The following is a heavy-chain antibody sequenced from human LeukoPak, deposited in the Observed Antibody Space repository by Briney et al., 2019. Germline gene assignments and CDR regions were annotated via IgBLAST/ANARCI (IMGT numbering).Heavy chain of an antibody. J-gene: IGHJ6*03. V-gene: IGHV3-74*03. CDR3: AKGAKSASITMLRGVRGYYYMDV. CDR1: GFTFSGHW. CDR2: INEHGTDS. Sequence: PGGSLRLSCTPSGFTFSGHWIGWVRQAPGMALVWVSRINEHGTDSMYAESVKGRFTISRDNAKNTVYLQMNSLRAEDTAVYYCAKGAKSASITMLRGVRGYYYMDVWGKGTTVTISS. D-gene: IGHD3-10*01.